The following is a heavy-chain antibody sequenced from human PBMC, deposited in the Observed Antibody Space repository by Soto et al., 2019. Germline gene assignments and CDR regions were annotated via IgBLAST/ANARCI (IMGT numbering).Heavy chain of an antibody. Sequence: SVKVSCKASGGTFSSYTISWVRQAPGQGLEWMGRIIPILGIANYAQKFQGRVTITADKSTSTAYMELSSLRSEDTAVYYCARATGMVEGDYWGQGTLVTVSS. D-gene: IGHD2-15*01. V-gene: IGHV1-69*02. CDR1: GGTFSSYT. CDR3: ARATGMVEGDY. J-gene: IGHJ4*02. CDR2: IIPILGIA.